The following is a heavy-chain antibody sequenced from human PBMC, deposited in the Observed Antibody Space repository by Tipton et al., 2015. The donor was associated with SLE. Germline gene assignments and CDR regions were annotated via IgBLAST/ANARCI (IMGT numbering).Heavy chain of an antibody. CDR2: IYSGGST. Sequence: SLRLSCAASGFTFSDYYMSWIRQAPGKGLEWVSVIYSGGSTYYADSVKGRFTISRDNSKNTLYLQMNSLRAEDTAVYYCARGENWFDPWGQGTLVTVSS. CDR3: ARGENWFDP. V-gene: IGHV3-53*05. J-gene: IGHJ5*02. D-gene: IGHD3-16*01. CDR1: GFTFSDYY.